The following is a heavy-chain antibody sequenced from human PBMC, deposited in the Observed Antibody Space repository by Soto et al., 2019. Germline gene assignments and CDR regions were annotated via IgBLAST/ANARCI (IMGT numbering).Heavy chain of an antibody. CDR3: ADYYDSSGYFDY. CDR1: GGSISSGDYY. V-gene: IGHV4-30-4*01. D-gene: IGHD3-22*01. CDR2: IYYSGIT. Sequence: PSETLSLTCTVSGGSISSGDYYWSWIRQPPGKGLEWIGYIYYSGITYYNPSRKSRVTISVYTSKNQFSLKLSSVTAADTAVYYCADYYDSSGYFDYWGQGTLVPVSS. J-gene: IGHJ4*02.